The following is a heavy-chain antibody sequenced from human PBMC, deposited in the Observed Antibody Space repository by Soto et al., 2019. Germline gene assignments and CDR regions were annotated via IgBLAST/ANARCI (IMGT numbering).Heavy chain of an antibody. CDR3: ARYSLGRGGGMDV. Sequence: EVQLVESGGGLIQPGGSLRLSCAASGFTVSSNYMRWVRQAPGQGLEWVSVIYSGGAKYYADFVRGRFTISRDNPKNTLHLQMNRLRAEDTAVYYCARYSLGRGGGMDVWGQGTTVTVSS. CDR1: GFTVSSNY. J-gene: IGHJ6*02. CDR2: IYSGGAK. V-gene: IGHV3-53*01. D-gene: IGHD2-21*01.